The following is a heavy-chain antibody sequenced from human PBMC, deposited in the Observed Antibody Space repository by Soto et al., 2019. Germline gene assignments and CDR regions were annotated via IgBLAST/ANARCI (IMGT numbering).Heavy chain of an antibody. CDR3: ARDIAAAGYEATPGYFDY. CDR1: GFTFSDYY. D-gene: IGHD6-13*01. J-gene: IGHJ4*02. V-gene: IGHV3-11*01. Sequence: GGSLRLSCAASGFTFSDYYMSWIRQAPGKGLEWVSYISSSGSTIYYADSVKGRFTISRDNAKNSLYLQMNSLRAEDTAVYYCARDIAAAGYEATPGYFDYWGQGTLVTVSS. CDR2: ISSSGSTI.